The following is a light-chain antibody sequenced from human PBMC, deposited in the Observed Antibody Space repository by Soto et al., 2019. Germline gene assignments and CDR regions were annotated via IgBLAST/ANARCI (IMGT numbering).Light chain of an antibody. CDR2: EVS. Sequence: QSALTQPASVSGSPGQSITISCTGTSSDVGGYNYVSWYQQHPGKAPKLMIYEVSNRPSGVSNRSSGSKSGNRASLTISGLQAEDEADYYCSSYTSSSTLVFGTRTKVTVL. CDR3: SSYTSSSTLV. CDR1: SSDVGGYNY. V-gene: IGLV2-14*01. J-gene: IGLJ1*01.